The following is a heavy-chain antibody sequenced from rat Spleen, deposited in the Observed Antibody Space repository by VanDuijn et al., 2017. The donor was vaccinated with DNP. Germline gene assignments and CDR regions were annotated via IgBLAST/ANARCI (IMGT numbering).Heavy chain of an antibody. CDR2: IGYDGFTT. CDR3: SRRAWGYFDY. Sequence: EVQLVESDGGLVQPGRSLKLSCAASGFIFSDFYMAWVRQAPTKGLEWVATIGYDGFTTYYRDSVKGRFTISRDNVKSTLYLQMDSLRSEDTATYYCSRRAWGYFDYWGQGVMVTVSS. V-gene: IGHV5-29*01. CDR1: GFIFSDFY. J-gene: IGHJ2*01. D-gene: IGHD1-11*01.